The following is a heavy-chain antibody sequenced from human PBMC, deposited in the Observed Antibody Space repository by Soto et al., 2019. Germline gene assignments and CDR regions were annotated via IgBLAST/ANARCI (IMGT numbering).Heavy chain of an antibody. D-gene: IGHD5-18*01. V-gene: IGHV1-18*01. J-gene: IGHJ4*02. Sequence: QVHLVQSGAEVKKPGASVKVSCKGSGYAFTTYGITWVRQAPGQGLEWMGWISAHNGNTNYAQKLQGRVTMTRNTSISTAYMELSSLRSEDTAVYYCARERSYGLDYWGQGTLVTVSS. CDR1: GYAFTTYG. CDR3: ARERSYGLDY. CDR2: ISAHNGNT.